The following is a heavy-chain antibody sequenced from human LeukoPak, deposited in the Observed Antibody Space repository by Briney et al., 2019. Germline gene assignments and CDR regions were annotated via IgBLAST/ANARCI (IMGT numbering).Heavy chain of an antibody. J-gene: IGHJ6*04. CDR3: ARDRTMDV. Sequence: GGSLRLSCIASGFNIGDYSMNWFRQAPGKGLEWVGFIRSKAYGGTTEYAASVKGRFTISRDNAKNSLYLQMNSLRAEDTAVYYCARDRTMDVWGKGTTVTVSS. CDR2: IRSKAYGGTT. V-gene: IGHV3-49*03. D-gene: IGHD1-14*01. CDR1: GFNIGDYS.